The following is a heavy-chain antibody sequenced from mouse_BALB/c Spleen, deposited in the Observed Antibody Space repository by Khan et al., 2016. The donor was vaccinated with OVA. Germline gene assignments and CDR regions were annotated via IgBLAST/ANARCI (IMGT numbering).Heavy chain of an antibody. D-gene: IGHD1-1*01. V-gene: IGHV1S56*01. CDR2: IYPANANT. Sequence: QVQLKQSGPELVKPGASVRISCEASGSTFTNYYVHWVKQRPGQGLEWIGWIYPANANTKHNENFKGKATLTADKSSSTAYMLLSSLTSEYSAVYFYARGDYYGRYAMDYWGQGTSDIVSS. CDR1: GSTFTNYY. CDR3: ARGDYYGRYAMDY. J-gene: IGHJ4*01.